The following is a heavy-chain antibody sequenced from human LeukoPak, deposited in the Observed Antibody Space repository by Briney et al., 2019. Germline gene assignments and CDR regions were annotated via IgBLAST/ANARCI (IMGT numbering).Heavy chain of an antibody. CDR2: ISASGGNS. V-gene: IGHV3-23*01. CDR1: GFTFSDSA. Sequence: GGSLRLSCEASGFTFSDSAMSWVRQASGRGLEWVSLISASGGNSYYADSVKGRFTVSRDSSKNTLHLQMNSLRAEDTAVYYCARDIELSCWGQGTLFTVSS. D-gene: IGHD1-26*01. CDR3: ARDIELSC. J-gene: IGHJ4*02.